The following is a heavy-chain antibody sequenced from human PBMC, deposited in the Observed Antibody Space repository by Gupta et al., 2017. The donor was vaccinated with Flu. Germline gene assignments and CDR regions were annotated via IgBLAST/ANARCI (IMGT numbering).Heavy chain of an antibody. D-gene: IGHD4-4*01. J-gene: IGHJ4*02. CDR3: ARDRAYNCFDF. V-gene: IGHV3-7*01. Sequence: GKGLEWVANINEDGSTKNYVDSVKGRFTISRDNAKNSLFLQMDSLRAEDTGVYYCARDRAYNCFDFWGQGTLVTVSS. CDR2: INEDGSTK.